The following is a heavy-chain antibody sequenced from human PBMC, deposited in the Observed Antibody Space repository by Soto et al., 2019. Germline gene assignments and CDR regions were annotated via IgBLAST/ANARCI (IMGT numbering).Heavy chain of an antibody. CDR1: GFTFSSYA. Sequence: GGSLRLSCAAPGFTFSSYAMSWVRQAPGKGLEWVSAISGSGGSTYYADSVKGRFTISRDNSKNTLYLQMNSLRAEDTAVYYCALIANDYYYGMDVWGQGTTVTVSS. CDR2: ISGSGGST. J-gene: IGHJ6*02. CDR3: ALIANDYYYGMDV. V-gene: IGHV3-23*01. D-gene: IGHD1-26*01.